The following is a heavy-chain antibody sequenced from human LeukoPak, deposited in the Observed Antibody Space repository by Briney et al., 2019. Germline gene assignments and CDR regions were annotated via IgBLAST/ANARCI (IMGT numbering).Heavy chain of an antibody. J-gene: IGHJ4*02. CDR3: ARDRSPRYCSSTSCYAGLLFDY. V-gene: IGHV1-2*02. Sequence: ASVKVSCKASGNTFTGYCMHWVRQAPGQGLEWMGWINPNSGGTNYAQKFQGRVTMTRDTSISTAYMELSRLRSDDTAVYYCARDRSPRYCSSTSCYAGLLFDYWGQGTLVTVSS. D-gene: IGHD2-2*01. CDR2: INPNSGGT. CDR1: GNTFTGYC.